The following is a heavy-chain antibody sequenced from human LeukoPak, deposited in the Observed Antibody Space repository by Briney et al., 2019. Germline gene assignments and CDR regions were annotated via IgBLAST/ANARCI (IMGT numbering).Heavy chain of an antibody. J-gene: IGHJ1*01. CDR2: IWFDGSTK. D-gene: IGHD3-3*01. V-gene: IGHV3-33*06. Sequence: GGSLRLSCAASGFSFKDTGMHWVRQAPGKGPEWLTIIWFDGSTKYYADSVKGRFTVSRDNSQNILYLQMNDLRAEDTAVYYCAKDLAFWSGYYIRYFQHWGQGTLVTVSS. CDR1: GFSFKDTG. CDR3: AKDLAFWSGYYIRYFQH.